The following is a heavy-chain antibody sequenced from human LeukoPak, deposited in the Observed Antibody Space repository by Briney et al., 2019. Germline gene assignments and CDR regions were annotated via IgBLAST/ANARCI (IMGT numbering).Heavy chain of an antibody. J-gene: IGHJ4*02. CDR3: ARVRYDYVWGSYHPSFDY. V-gene: IGHV3-7*01. CDR2: IKQDGSEK. CDR1: GFTFSSYW. Sequence: PGGSLRLSCAASGFTFSSYWMSWVRQAPGKGLEWVANIKQDGSEKYYVDSVKGRFTISRDNAKNSLYLQMNSLRAEDTAVYYCARVRYDYVWGSYHPSFDYWGQGTLVTVS. D-gene: IGHD3-16*02.